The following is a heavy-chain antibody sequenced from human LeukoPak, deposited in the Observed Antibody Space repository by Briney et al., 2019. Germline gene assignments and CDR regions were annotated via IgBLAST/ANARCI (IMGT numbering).Heavy chain of an antibody. CDR1: GFPFRNHA. J-gene: IGHJ5*02. CDR2: ISNGKT. CDR3: VREAGYCASVCLKTNWFDP. Sequence: GGSLRLSCAASGFPFRNHAMSWVRQPPGKGLEWVSAISNGKTYYADSVRGRFTISRDDSKNMVYLQMNSLKVEDTARYYCVREAGYCASVCLKTNWFDPWGQGTLVTVSS. D-gene: IGHD2-15*01. V-gene: IGHV3-23*01.